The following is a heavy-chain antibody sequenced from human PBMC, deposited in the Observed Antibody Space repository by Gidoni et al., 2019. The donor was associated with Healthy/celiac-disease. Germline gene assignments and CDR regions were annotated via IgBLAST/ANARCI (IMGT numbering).Heavy chain of an antibody. CDR1: GGSVSSGSYY. CDR3: ARGGELWFGEVDY. CDR2: IYYSGST. V-gene: IGHV4-61*01. J-gene: IGHJ4*02. D-gene: IGHD3-10*01. Sequence: QVQLQESGPGLVKPSETLSLTCTVAGGSVSSGSYYWSWIRQPPGKGLEWIGYIYYSGSTNYNTSLKSRVTISVDTSKNQFSLKLSSVTAADTAVYYCARGGELWFGEVDYWGQGTLVTVSS.